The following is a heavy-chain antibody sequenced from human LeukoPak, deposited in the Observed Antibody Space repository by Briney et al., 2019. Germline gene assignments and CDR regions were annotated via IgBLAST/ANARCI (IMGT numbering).Heavy chain of an antibody. J-gene: IGHJ4*02. CDR2: INHSGST. V-gene: IGHV4-34*01. CDR1: GGSFSGYY. Sequence: PSETLSLTCAVYGGSFSGYYWSWIRQPPGKGLEWIGEINHSGSTNYNPSLKSRVTISVDTSKNQFSLKLSSVTAADTAVYYCARGGFSRARKLDYWGLGTLVTVSS. CDR3: ARGGFSRARKLDY.